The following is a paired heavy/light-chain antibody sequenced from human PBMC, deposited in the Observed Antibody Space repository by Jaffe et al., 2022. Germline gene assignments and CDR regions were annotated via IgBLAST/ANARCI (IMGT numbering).Light chain of an antibody. CDR1: QSINSW. V-gene: IGKV1-5*03. Sequence: DIQMTQSPSTLSASVGDRVTITCRAGQSINSWLAWYQQKPGKAPKLLIYKASSLESGVPSRFSGSGSGTEFTLTISSLQPDDFATYYCQQYNSYPWTFGQGTKVEIK. J-gene: IGKJ1*01. CDR2: KAS. CDR3: QQYNSYPWT.
Heavy chain of an antibody. D-gene: IGHD3-3*01. CDR3: ARIHDYDFWSGHYYYYYHMDV. Sequence: QVTLKESGPVLVKPTETLTLTCTVSGFSLNNARMGVSWIRQPPGKALEWLAHIFSNDEKYSSTSLKSRLTISKDTSKSQVVLTMTNMDPVDTATYYCARIHDYDFWSGHYYYYYHMDVWGKGTTVTVSS. CDR1: GFSLNNARMG. J-gene: IGHJ6*03. V-gene: IGHV2-26*01. CDR2: IFSNDEK.